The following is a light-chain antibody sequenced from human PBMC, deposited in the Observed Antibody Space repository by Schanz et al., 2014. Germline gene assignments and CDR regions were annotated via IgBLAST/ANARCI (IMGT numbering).Light chain of an antibody. CDR1: QSVNNN. CDR3: QQYNNWPRT. V-gene: IGKV3-15*01. CDR2: GAS. Sequence: EIVMTQSPATLSVSPGERATLSCRASQSVNNNLAWYQQKPGQAPRLLIYGASTRATGIPARFSGSGSGTEFTLTISSLQSEDFAAYYCQQYNNWPRTFGQGTKVEIK. J-gene: IGKJ1*01.